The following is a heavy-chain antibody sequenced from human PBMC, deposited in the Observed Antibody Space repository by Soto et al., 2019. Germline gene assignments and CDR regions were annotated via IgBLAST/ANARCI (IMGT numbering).Heavy chain of an antibody. CDR1: GASFSGLY. V-gene: IGHV4-34*04. J-gene: IGHJ4*02. D-gene: IGHD1-26*01. Sequence: SETLAVTCAVSGASFSGLYWSWIRQSPGKVLEWIAEIDHSGITNHNTALKSRATMSVDTSKNQFSLKLRSVTAADTAVYYCARGVSVTLAVQGGAPDKNYFDSWSQGTLVTVS. CDR2: IDHSGIT. CDR3: ARGVSVTLAVQGGAPDKNYFDS.